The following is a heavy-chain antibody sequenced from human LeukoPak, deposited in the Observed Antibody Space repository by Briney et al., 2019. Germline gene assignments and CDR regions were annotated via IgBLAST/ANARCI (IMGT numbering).Heavy chain of an antibody. CDR3: ARSTVTTYYFDY. D-gene: IGHD4-17*01. J-gene: IGHJ4*02. Sequence: GGSLRLSCAASGFTFDDYGMSWVRQAPGKGLEWVSGINWNGGSTGYADSVKGRFTISRDNSKNTLYLQMNSLRAEDTAVYYCARSTVTTYYFDYWGQGTLVTVSS. V-gene: IGHV3-20*04. CDR1: GFTFDDYG. CDR2: INWNGGST.